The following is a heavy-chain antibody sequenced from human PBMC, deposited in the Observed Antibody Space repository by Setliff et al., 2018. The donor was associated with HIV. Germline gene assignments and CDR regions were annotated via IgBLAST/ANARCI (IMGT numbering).Heavy chain of an antibody. D-gene: IGHD6-13*01. J-gene: IGHJ4*02. CDR3: AAASSWDPLLDY. CDR1: GGSFSGYY. Sequence: PSETLSLTCAVYGGSFSGYYWSWIRQPPGKGLEWIGEINHSGSTNYNPSLKSRATISVDTSMDQFSLTLNSVTAADTAVYYCAAASSWDPLLDYWGQGTLVTVSS. V-gene: IGHV4-34*01. CDR2: INHSGST.